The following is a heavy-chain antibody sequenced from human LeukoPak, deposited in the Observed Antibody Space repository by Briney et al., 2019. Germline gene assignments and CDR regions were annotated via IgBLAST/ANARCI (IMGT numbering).Heavy chain of an antibody. D-gene: IGHD3-10*01. Sequence: PSETLSLTCAVYGGSFSGYYWSWIRQPPGKGLEWIGYIYYSGSTNYNPSLKSRVTISVDTSKNQFSLKLTSVTAADTAVYSCARRSVRGVIRYWGQGTLVTVSS. CDR1: GGSFSGYY. V-gene: IGHV4-59*12. J-gene: IGHJ4*02. CDR3: ARRSVRGVIRY. CDR2: IYYSGST.